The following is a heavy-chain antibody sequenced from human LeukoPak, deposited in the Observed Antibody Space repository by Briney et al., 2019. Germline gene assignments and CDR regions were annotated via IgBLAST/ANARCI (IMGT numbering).Heavy chain of an antibody. Sequence: NPSETLSLTCAVYGGSFSGYYWSWIRQPPGKGLEWIGEINHSGSTNYNPSLKSRVTISVDTSKSQFSLKLSSVTAADTAVYYCARHDGRSGGTMGALDSWGQGSLVTVSS. D-gene: IGHD4-23*01. CDR2: INHSGST. J-gene: IGHJ4*02. V-gene: IGHV4-34*01. CDR1: GGSFSGYY. CDR3: ARHDGRSGGTMGALDS.